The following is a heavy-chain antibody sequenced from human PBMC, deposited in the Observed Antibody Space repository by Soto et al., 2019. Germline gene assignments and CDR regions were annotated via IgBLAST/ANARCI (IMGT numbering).Heavy chain of an antibody. CDR3: NSFFQLRGRMFYY. Sequence: EVQLVASGGGFVESGGYLRRSCAASGFSFKDAWMNWVRQAPGKGLEWVGRIKSRTDVGTADYGAAVKGRFNMSRVNSKDTLYLHMDGRKREDTGGYYCNSFFQLRGRMFYYWDSGTHVNVSS. CDR2: IKSRTDVGTA. V-gene: IGHV3-15*07. J-gene: IGHJ4*01. D-gene: IGHD3-16*01. CDR1: GFSFKDAW.